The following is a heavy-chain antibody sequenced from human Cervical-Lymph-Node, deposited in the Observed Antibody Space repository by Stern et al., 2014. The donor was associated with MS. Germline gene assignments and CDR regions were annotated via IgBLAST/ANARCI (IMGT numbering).Heavy chain of an antibody. CDR3: ARGVDKAARATHSPYYGLDA. V-gene: IGHV4-34*01. CDR1: GGSFSGYS. Sequence: QVQLQQWGAGLLKPSETLSLTCAVYGGSFSGYSWSWLRQSPGKGLEWIGEINHSGNTNCNPSLKSQVTITVDTSKNQFSLKLSSVIAADTAMYYCARGVDKAARATHSPYYGLDAWGQGTTVTVSS. J-gene: IGHJ6*02. CDR2: INHSGNT. D-gene: IGHD6-6*01.